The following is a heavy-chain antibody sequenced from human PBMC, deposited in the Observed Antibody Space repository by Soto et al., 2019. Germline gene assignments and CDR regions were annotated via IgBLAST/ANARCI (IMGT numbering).Heavy chain of an antibody. CDR2: IKSKTDGGTT. D-gene: IGHD3-10*01. J-gene: IGHJ4*02. CDR3: TTDPGITMVRGVMYFDY. V-gene: IGHV3-15*01. Sequence: LSCAASGFTFSNAWMSWVRQAPGKGLEWVGRIKSKTDGGTTDYAAPVKGRFTISRDDSKNTLYLQMNSLKTEDTAVYYCTTDPGITMVRGVMYFDYWGQGTLVTVSS. CDR1: GFTFSNAW.